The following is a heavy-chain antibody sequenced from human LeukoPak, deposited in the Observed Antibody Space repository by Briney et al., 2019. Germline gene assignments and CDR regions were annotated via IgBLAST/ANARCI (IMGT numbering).Heavy chain of an antibody. CDR3: ARVVRDYDILTGPKPEYYFDY. J-gene: IGHJ4*02. D-gene: IGHD3-9*01. V-gene: IGHV3-53*01. Sequence: GGSLRLSCAASGFTVSSNYMSWVRQAPGKGLEWVSVIYSGGSTYYADSVKGRFTISRDNSKNTLYLQMNSLRAEDTAVYYCARVVRDYDILTGPKPEYYFDYWGQGTLVTVSS. CDR1: GFTVSSNY. CDR2: IYSGGST.